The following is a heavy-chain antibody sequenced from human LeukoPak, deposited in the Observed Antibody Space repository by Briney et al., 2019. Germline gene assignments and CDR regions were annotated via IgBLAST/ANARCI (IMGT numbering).Heavy chain of an antibody. CDR3: ARGIVGATIFDY. CDR1: GGSFSGYY. D-gene: IGHD1-26*01. Sequence: SETLSLTCAVYGGSFSGYYWSWIRQPPGKGLEWIGEINHSGSTNYNPSLKSRVTISVDTSKNQFSLKLSSVTAADTAVYYCARGIVGATIFDYWGQGTLVTVSS. CDR2: INHSGST. V-gene: IGHV4-34*01. J-gene: IGHJ4*02.